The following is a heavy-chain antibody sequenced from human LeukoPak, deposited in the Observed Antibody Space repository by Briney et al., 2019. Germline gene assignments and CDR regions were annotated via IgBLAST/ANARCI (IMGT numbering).Heavy chain of an antibody. CDR1: GFTFSRYG. CDR3: PVPAATEYYFDY. D-gene: IGHD2-2*01. V-gene: IGHV3-30*03. CDR2: ISYDGSNK. Sequence: GGSLRLSCAAAGFTFSRYGMDWGRQAPGKGVEGVAVISYDGSNKYYADSVKGRFTISRDNSKNTLYLQMNSLRAEDTAVYYCPVPAATEYYFDYWGQGTLVTVSS. J-gene: IGHJ4*02.